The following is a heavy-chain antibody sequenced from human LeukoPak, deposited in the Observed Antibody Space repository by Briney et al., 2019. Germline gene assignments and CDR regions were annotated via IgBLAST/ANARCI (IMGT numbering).Heavy chain of an antibody. J-gene: IGHJ4*02. V-gene: IGHV1-18*01. CDR2: ISAYNGNT. CDR3: ATDRPSGSYDY. Sequence: ASVKVSCKASGYTFTSYGISWVRQAPGQGLEWMGWISAYNGNTNYAQKFQGRVTMTEDTSTDTAYMELSSLRSEDTAVYYCATDRPSGSYDYWGQGTLVTVSS. D-gene: IGHD1-26*01. CDR1: GYTFTSYG.